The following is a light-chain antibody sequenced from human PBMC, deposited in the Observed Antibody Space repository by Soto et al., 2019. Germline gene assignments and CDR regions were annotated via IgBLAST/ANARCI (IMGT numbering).Light chain of an antibody. V-gene: IGKV1-39*01. CDR1: QTISGY. CDR2: TAS. J-gene: IGKJ2*01. CDR3: QQNYNNPYT. Sequence: DIQMTQSPSSLSASVGDRVTITCRASQTISGYLNWYPQKPGKAPKLLIYTASSLQSGVPSRFSGSGSGTDFTLTISSLQPEDFATYYCQQNYNNPYTFGQGTKLEI.